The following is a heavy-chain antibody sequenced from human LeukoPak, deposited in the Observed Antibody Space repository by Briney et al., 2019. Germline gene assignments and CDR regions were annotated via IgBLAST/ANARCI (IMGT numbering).Heavy chain of an antibody. V-gene: IGHV4-59*08. CDR1: GGSISSYY. CDR3: ARLLRKGNTGYYHDP. J-gene: IGHJ5*02. CDR2: LYSSGST. Sequence: SETLSLTCTVSGGSISSYYWSWIRQPPGQGLEWIGYLYSSGSTNYNPSLKSRVTMSVDTSRNQFSLRLNSVTAADTAVYYCARLLRKGNTGYYHDPWGQGILVTVSS. D-gene: IGHD3-22*01.